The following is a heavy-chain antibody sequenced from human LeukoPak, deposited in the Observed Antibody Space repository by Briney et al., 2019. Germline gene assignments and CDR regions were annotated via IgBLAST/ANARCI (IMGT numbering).Heavy chain of an antibody. Sequence: GGSLRLSSAASDFTFSAYSMNWVRQAPGKGRWWVSCISSGRSYIYYARSAKGRFSISRDNAKNSLYLQMNSLSAEATAVYYCARRAVAGAHNFYMDGWGKGTTVTASS. CDR3: ARRAVAGAHNFYMDG. V-gene: IGHV3-21*01. CDR2: ISSGRSYI. D-gene: IGHD6-19*01. J-gene: IGHJ6*03. CDR1: DFTFSAYS.